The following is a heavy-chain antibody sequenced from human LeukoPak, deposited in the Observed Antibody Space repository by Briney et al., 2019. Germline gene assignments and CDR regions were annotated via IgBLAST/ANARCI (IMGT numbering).Heavy chain of an antibody. D-gene: IGHD6-13*01. CDR3: AKMFGIAAAGTGHAFDI. J-gene: IGHJ3*02. Sequence: GGSLRLSCAASRFTFSSYGMHWVRQAPGKGLEWVAFIRYDGSNKYYADSVKGRFTISRDNSKNTLYLQMNSLRAEDTAVYYCAKMFGIAAAGTGHAFDIWGQGTMVTVSS. CDR1: RFTFSSYG. CDR2: IRYDGSNK. V-gene: IGHV3-30*02.